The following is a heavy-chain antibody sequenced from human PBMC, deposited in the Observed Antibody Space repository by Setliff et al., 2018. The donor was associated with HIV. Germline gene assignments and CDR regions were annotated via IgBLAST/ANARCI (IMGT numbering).Heavy chain of an antibody. V-gene: IGHV4-34*01. J-gene: IGHJ3*01. D-gene: IGHD6-19*01. CDR2: INHSGSS. CDR3: AKWLGAFDV. CDR1: GGSFSGYY. Sequence: SETLSLTCAVYGGSFSGYYWSWIRQPPGKGLEWIGEINHSGSSNYNPSLKSRVTISIDTSKNQFSLNLRSVTAADTAVYYCAKWLGAFDVWGQGTMVTVS.